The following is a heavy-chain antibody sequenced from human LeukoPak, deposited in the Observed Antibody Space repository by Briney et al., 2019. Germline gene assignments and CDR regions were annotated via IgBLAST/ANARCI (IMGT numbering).Heavy chain of an antibody. Sequence: GGSPRLSCAASGFPFDDYAMHWVRPAPGKGLGWVSGISWNSGSIGSADSVKGRFTISRDNAKNSLYLQMNSLRAEDTVFFFKQKTAYDILTGLDHWGQGTLVTVSS. CDR2: ISWNSGSI. J-gene: IGHJ4*02. V-gene: IGHV3-9*01. CDR1: GFPFDDYA. CDR3: QKTAYDILTGLDH. D-gene: IGHD3-9*01.